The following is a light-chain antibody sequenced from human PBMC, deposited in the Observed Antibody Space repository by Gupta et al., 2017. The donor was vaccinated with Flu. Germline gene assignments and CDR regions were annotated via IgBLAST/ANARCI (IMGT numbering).Light chain of an antibody. CDR2: AAS. J-gene: IGKJ1*01. CDR1: RDIDTY. V-gene: IGKV1-39*01. Sequence: DIQMTQSPSSLSASVGDRVTITCRASRDIDTYVHWYQQKSGKAPKLLIYAASRLQSGVPSRISGSGSGTDFTLTIRSLQPEDFATYYCQQSYSPVPTFGQGTKVEIK. CDR3: QQSYSPVPT.